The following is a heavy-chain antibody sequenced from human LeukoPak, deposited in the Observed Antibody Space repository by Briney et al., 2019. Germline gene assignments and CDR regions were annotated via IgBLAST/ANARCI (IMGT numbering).Heavy chain of an antibody. CDR1: GYTFTSYG. D-gene: IGHD2-2*01. J-gene: IGHJ6*02. CDR3: ARDWWYCSSTSCYAVFYYCGMDV. Sequence: ASVKVSCKASGYTFTSYGISWVRQAPGQGLEWMGWISAYNGNTNYAQKLQGRVTMTTDTSTSTAYMELRSLRSDDTAVYYCARDWWYCSSTSCYAVFYYCGMDVWGQGTTVTVSS. V-gene: IGHV1-18*01. CDR2: ISAYNGNT.